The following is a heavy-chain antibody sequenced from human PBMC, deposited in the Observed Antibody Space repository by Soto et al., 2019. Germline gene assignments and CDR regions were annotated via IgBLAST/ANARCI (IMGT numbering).Heavy chain of an antibody. J-gene: IGHJ3*02. CDR3: ARPSTIAVALGGAFDI. Sequence: QVQLVQSGAEVKKPGSSVKVSCKASGGTFSSYAISWVRQAPGQGLEWMGGIIPIFGTANYAQKFQGRVTITADESTSTADMELSSLRSEDTAVYYCARPSTIAVALGGAFDIWGQGTMVTVSS. D-gene: IGHD6-19*01. CDR1: GGTFSSYA. V-gene: IGHV1-69*12. CDR2: IIPIFGTA.